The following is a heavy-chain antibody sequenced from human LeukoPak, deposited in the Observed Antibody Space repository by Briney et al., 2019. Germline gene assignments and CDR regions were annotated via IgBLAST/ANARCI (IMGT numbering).Heavy chain of an antibody. CDR1: GYTFTGYY. CDR3: ARDTVVPAAISGGAQAIDY. D-gene: IGHD2-2*01. V-gene: IGHV1-2*02. Sequence: ASVKVSCKASGYTFTGYYMHWVRQAPGQGLEWMGWINPNSGGTNYAQKFQGRVTMTRDTSISTAYMELSRLRSEDTAVYYCARDTVVPAAISGGAQAIDYWGQGTLVTVSS. J-gene: IGHJ4*02. CDR2: INPNSGGT.